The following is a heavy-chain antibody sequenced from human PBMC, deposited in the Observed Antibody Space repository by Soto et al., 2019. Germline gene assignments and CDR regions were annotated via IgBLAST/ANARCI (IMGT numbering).Heavy chain of an antibody. D-gene: IGHD4-17*01. Sequence: GGSLRLSCAASGFTFSSYWMSWVRQAPGKGLEWVANIKQDGSEKYYVDSVKGRFTISRDNAKNSLYLQMNSLRAEDTAVYYCASANHDGDYYFDYWGQGTLVTVSS. CDR1: GFTFSSYW. CDR2: IKQDGSEK. V-gene: IGHV3-7*01. J-gene: IGHJ4*02. CDR3: ASANHDGDYYFDY.